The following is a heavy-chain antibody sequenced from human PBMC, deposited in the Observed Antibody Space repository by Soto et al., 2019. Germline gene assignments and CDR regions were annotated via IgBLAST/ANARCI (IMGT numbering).Heavy chain of an antibody. Sequence: QLQLVQSGAEVKTPGASVKVSCKASGYTFTKYDMNWVRQAPGQGREWMGWMNPTSGNTGYAQKCQGSLTMTWDTAIAIAHMELSSLRNEDTAVYYCARSDGHTFNWLDSWGQGALVTVSA. CDR3: ARSDGHTFNWLDS. J-gene: IGHJ5*01. CDR1: GYTFTKYD. V-gene: IGHV1-8*01. CDR2: MNPTSGNT. D-gene: IGHD2-2*02.